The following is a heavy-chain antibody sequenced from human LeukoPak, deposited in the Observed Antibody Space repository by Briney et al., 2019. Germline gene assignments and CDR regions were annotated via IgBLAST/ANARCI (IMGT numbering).Heavy chain of an antibody. Sequence: PSETLSLTCTVSGGSIGTYYWSWIRQPPGKGLEWIGYIHYSGSTKYNPSLKSRVTISVDTSKNQFSLKLSSVTAADTAVYYCAREERGCFDYWGQGTLATVSS. J-gene: IGHJ4*02. V-gene: IGHV4-59*01. CDR1: GGSIGTYY. CDR3: AREERGCFDY. CDR2: IHYSGST. D-gene: IGHD1-26*01.